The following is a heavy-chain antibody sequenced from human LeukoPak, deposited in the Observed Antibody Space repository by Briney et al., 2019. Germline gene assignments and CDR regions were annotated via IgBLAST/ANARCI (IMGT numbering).Heavy chain of an antibody. V-gene: IGHV3-23*01. Sequence: QSGGSLRLSCAASRFTFSSYAMSWVRQAPGKGLEWVSGISGSGGSTYYADSVKGRFTISRDNSKNTLYLQMNSLRAEDTAVYYCARVMGSSWTNWFDPWGQGTLVTVSS. J-gene: IGHJ5*02. D-gene: IGHD6-13*01. CDR2: ISGSGGST. CDR3: ARVMGSSWTNWFDP. CDR1: RFTFSSYA.